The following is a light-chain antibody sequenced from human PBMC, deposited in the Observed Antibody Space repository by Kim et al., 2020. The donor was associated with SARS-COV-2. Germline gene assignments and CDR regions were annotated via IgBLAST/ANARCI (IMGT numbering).Light chain of an antibody. CDR1: SSDVGSYNR. CDR2: EVS. V-gene: IGLV2-18*02. J-gene: IGLJ2*01. Sequence: GQSVTISCIGTSSDVGSYNRVSWYQQPPGTAPQLMIYEVSNRPSGVPNRFSGSKSGNTASLTISGLQAEDEADYYCASFTSSITWVFGGGTQLTVL. CDR3: ASFTSSITWV.